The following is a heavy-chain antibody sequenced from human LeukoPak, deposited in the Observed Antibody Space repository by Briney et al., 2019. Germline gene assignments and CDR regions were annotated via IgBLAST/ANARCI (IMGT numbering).Heavy chain of an antibody. V-gene: IGHV3-72*01. J-gene: IGHJ4*02. CDR1: GFTVSTYS. CDR3: VALLRGIGY. CDR2: SRNEGHSYST. Sequence: GGSLRLSCAASGFTVSTYSMSWVRQAPGKGLEWIGRSRNEGHSYSTDFAASVRGRASLSRDHSRNSLYLQINSLRTDDTAVYYCVALLRGIGYWGQGTLVTVSS. D-gene: IGHD3-10*01.